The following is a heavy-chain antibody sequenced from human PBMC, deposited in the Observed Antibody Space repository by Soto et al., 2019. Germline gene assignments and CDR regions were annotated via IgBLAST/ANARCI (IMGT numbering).Heavy chain of an antibody. Sequence: PSETLSLTCTVSGGSISSSSYYWGWIRQPPGKGLEWIGSIYYSGSTYYNPSLKSRVTISVDTSKNQFSLKLSSVTAADTAVYYCAREGYSFDYSGQGTLVTVSS. J-gene: IGHJ4*02. V-gene: IGHV4-39*02. CDR2: IYYSGST. CDR3: AREGYSFDY. D-gene: IGHD2-21*01. CDR1: GGSISSSSYY.